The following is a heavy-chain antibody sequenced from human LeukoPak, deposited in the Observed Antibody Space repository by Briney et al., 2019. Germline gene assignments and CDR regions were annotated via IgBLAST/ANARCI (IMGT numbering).Heavy chain of an antibody. Sequence: GASVKVSCKASGYTFTGYYMHWVRQAPGQGLEWMGWINPNSGGTNFAQKFQGRVTLTRDTSISTAYMELSRLRSDDTAVYYCASALNSYDSTSQAGTWGQGTLVTVSS. D-gene: IGHD3-22*01. V-gene: IGHV1-2*02. CDR3: ASALNSYDSTSQAGT. CDR2: INPNSGGT. CDR1: GYTFTGYY. J-gene: IGHJ5*02.